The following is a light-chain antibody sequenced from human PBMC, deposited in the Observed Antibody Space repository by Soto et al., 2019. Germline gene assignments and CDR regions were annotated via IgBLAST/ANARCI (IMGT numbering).Light chain of an antibody. Sequence: ELVLTQSPGTLSLSPGERATLSCRASQSVSSTYLAWNQQKPGQAPRLLIYAASNRAPGIPDRFSGSGSGTDFTLTISRLEPEDFAVYYCQQYGSSFITFGQGTRLEIK. CDR2: AAS. CDR3: QQYGSSFIT. J-gene: IGKJ5*01. CDR1: QSVSSTY. V-gene: IGKV3-20*01.